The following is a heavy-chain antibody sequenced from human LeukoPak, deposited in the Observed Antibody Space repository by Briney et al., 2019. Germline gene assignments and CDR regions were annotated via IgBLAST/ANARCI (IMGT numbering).Heavy chain of an antibody. CDR1: GGSISSYY. V-gene: IGHV4-59*08. Sequence: PSETLSLTCTVSGGSISSYYWSWIRQPPGKGLEWIGYIYYSGSTNYNPSLKSRVTISVDTSKNQFSLKLSSVTAADTAVYYCASTSSIAVAGYYFDYWGQGTLVTVSS. CDR3: ASTSSIAVAGYYFDY. J-gene: IGHJ4*02. CDR2: IYYSGST. D-gene: IGHD6-19*01.